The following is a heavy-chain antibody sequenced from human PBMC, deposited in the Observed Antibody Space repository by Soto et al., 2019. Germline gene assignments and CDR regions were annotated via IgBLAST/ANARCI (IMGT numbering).Heavy chain of an antibody. CDR2: SRRSSTLL. CDR3: AREYYYESNGWLRPFDY. D-gene: IGHD3-22*01. CDR1: GFTFSDYS. J-gene: IGHJ4*02. Sequence: GGSLRLSCAASGFTFSDYSMNWVRQAPGKGLEWVSSSRRSSTLLYYADSVKGRFTIPRDTAKNSLYLQMNSLRAEDTAVYYCAREYYYESNGWLRPFDYWGQGTLVTVSS. V-gene: IGHV3-21*06.